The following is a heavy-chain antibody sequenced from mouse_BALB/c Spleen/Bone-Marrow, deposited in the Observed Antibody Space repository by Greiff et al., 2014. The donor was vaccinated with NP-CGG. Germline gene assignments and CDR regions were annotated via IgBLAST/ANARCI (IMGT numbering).Heavy chain of an antibody. D-gene: IGHD2-4*01. CDR3: ARYDYDGVDY. CDR2: ISYSGST. Sequence: EVQGVESGPGLVKPSQSLSLTCTVTGYSITSDYAWNWIRQFPGNKLEWMGYISYSGSTSYNPSLKSRISITRDTSKNQFFLQLNSVTTEDTATYYCARYDYDGVDYWGQGTTLTVSS. J-gene: IGHJ2*01. CDR1: GYSITSDYA. V-gene: IGHV3-2*02.